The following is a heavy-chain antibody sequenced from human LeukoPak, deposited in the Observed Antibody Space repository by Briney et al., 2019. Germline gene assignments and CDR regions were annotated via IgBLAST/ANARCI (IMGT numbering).Heavy chain of an antibody. J-gene: IGHJ4*01. CDR1: GFTFDDYA. D-gene: IGHD1-20*01. V-gene: IGHV3-43D*03. CDR2: ISWDGGST. Sequence: GGSLRLSCAASGFTFDDYAMHWVRQAPGKGLEWVSLISWDGGSTYYADSVKGRFTISRDNAKNSLYLQMNSLRAEDTAVYYCARDVNWNYCDYWGHGTLVTVSS. CDR3: ARDVNWNYCDY.